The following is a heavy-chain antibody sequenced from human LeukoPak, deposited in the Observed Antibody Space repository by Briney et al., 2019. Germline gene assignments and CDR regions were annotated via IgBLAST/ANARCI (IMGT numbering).Heavy chain of an antibody. Sequence: PSETLSLTCIVSGGSLSGYYWSWIRHPPGKGLEWIGYIYYSGSSGSTDYNPSLKSRVTISVDMSKKQFSLKLSSVTAADTALYYCARHQAGGSFDYWGQGTLVTVSS. J-gene: IGHJ4*02. V-gene: IGHV4-59*01. CDR1: GGSLSGYY. CDR2: IYYSGSSGST. D-gene: IGHD1-26*01. CDR3: ARHQAGGSFDY.